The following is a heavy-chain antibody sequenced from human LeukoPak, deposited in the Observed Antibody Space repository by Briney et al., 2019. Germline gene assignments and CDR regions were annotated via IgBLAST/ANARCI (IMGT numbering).Heavy chain of an antibody. Sequence: PGGSLRLSCAASGFTFSSYAMHWVRQAPGKGLEWVAVISYDGSTKYYADSVKGRFTISRDNSKNTLYLQMNSLRAEDTAVYYCAMAGYSDGPFDVDYWGQGTLVTVSS. D-gene: IGHD5-18*01. J-gene: IGHJ4*02. CDR1: GFTFSSYA. CDR2: ISYDGSTK. V-gene: IGHV3-30-3*01. CDR3: AMAGYSDGPFDVDY.